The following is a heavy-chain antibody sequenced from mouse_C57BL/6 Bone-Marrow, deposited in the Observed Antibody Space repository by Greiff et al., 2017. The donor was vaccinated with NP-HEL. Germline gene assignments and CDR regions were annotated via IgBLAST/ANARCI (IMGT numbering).Heavy chain of an antibody. Sequence: EVQLQESVAELVRPGASVKLSCTASGFNIKNTYMHWVKQRPEQGLEWIGRIDPANGNTKYAPKFQGKATITADTSSNTAYLQLSSLTSEDTAIYYFARRNYYGSSPYYFDYWGQGTTLTVSS. J-gene: IGHJ2*01. V-gene: IGHV14-3*01. CDR1: GFNIKNTY. CDR2: IDPANGNT. D-gene: IGHD1-1*01. CDR3: ARRNYYGSSPYYFDY.